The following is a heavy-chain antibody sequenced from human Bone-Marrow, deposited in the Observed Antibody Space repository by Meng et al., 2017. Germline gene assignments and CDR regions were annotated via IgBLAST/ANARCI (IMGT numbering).Heavy chain of an antibody. CDR3: ARAFSVAGTAYYYFDY. CDR1: GGSISSSSYY. J-gene: IGHJ4*02. Sequence: SETLSLTCTVSGGSISSSSYYWGWIRQPPGKGLEWIGSIYYSGSTYYNPSLKSRVTISVDTSKNQCSLKLSSVTAADTAVYYCARAFSVAGTAYYYFDYWGQGTLVTVSS. CDR2: IYYSGST. V-gene: IGHV4-39*07. D-gene: IGHD6-19*01.